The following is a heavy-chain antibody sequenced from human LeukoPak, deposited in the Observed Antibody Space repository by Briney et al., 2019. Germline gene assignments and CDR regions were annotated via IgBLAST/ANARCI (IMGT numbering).Heavy chain of an antibody. CDR1: GFTFSSYD. D-gene: IGHD5-12*01. CDR2: ISYDGSNK. CDR3: AREGYDPTKDYYYGMDV. V-gene: IGHV3-30-3*01. Sequence: TGGSLRLSCAASGFTFSSYDMHCVRQAPGEGLEWVAVISYDGSNKYYADSVKGRFTISGDNSKNTLYLQMNSLRAEDTAVYYCAREGYDPTKDYYYGMDVWGQGTTVTVSS. J-gene: IGHJ6*02.